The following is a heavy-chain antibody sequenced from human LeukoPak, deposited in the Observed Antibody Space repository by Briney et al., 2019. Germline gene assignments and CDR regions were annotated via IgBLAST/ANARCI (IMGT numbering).Heavy chain of an antibody. CDR3: ARGPYLGYCGAGSCNQFDY. CDR2: ISGSGGST. V-gene: IGHV3-23*01. Sequence: GGSLRLSCAASGFTFSSYAMNWVRQAPGKGLEWVSAISGSGGSTYYADSVKGRFTISRDNSKNTLYLQMNSLRAEDTAVYYCARGPYLGYCGAGSCNQFDYWGQGTLVTVSS. J-gene: IGHJ4*02. D-gene: IGHD2-15*01. CDR1: GFTFSSYA.